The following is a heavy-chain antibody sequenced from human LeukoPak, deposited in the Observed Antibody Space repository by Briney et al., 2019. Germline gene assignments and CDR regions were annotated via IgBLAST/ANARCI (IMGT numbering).Heavy chain of an antibody. CDR1: GYTFTGYY. CDR2: INPNSGGT. V-gene: IGHV1-2*02. Sequence: ASVKVSCKASGYTFTGYYMHWVRQAPGQGLEWMGWINPNSGGTNYAQKFQGRVTMTRDTSISTAYMELSRLRSDDTAVYYCARVRGYSYGTGGGRGYYFDYWGQGTLVTVSS. D-gene: IGHD5-18*01. J-gene: IGHJ4*02. CDR3: ARVRGYSYGTGGGRGYYFDY.